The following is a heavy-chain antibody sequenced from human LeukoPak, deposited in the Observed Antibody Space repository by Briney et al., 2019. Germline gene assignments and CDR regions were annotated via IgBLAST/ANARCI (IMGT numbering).Heavy chain of an antibody. CDR2: MYSSGKS. V-gene: IGHV4-59*12. D-gene: IGHD6-13*01. CDR3: ARGTPGYSSSVDY. CDR1: GGSIHNNY. J-gene: IGHJ4*02. Sequence: SETLSLTCTVSGGSIHNNYWSWIRQPPGKGLEWIGSMYSSGKSDYSPSLKNRVTISVDTSKNQFSLKVSSVTAADTAVYYCARGTPGYSSSVDYWGQGTLVTVSS.